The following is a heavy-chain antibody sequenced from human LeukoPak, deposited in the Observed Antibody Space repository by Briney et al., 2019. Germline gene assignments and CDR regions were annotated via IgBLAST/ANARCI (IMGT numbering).Heavy chain of an antibody. CDR3: ESGGGSFDY. V-gene: IGHV3-33*01. D-gene: IGHD5-24*01. CDR1: GFAFSTYC. Sequence: GGSLRLSCAASGFAFSTYCMHWVRQAPGKGLEWVAVIWYDGSNKYYADSVKGRFTISRDNSKNTLYLQMNSLRAEDTAVYYCESGGGSFDYWGQGTLVTVSS. J-gene: IGHJ4*02. CDR2: IWYDGSNK.